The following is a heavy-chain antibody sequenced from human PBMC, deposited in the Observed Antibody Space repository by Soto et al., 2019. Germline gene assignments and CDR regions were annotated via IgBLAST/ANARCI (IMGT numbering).Heavy chain of an antibody. CDR3: ARVGWAAYHHYMDV. Sequence: GSLRLSCAASGFPFSSYAMSWVRQAPGKGLEWVSAISGSGGSTYYADSVKGRFTISRDNAKNSLFLQMNSLRAEDTAVYYCARVGWAAYHHYMDVWGKGTTVTVSS. V-gene: IGHV3-23*01. D-gene: IGHD3-16*01. CDR2: ISGSGGST. CDR1: GFPFSSYA. J-gene: IGHJ6*03.